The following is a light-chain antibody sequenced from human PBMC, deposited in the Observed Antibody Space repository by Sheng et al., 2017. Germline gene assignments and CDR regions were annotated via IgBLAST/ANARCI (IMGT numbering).Light chain of an antibody. CDR3: QQTNSFPLT. Sequence: DIQMTQSPSSVSASVGDRVTITCRASQGINTWLAWYQQKPGIAPKILIYDASSLQSGVPSRFSGSGSGTYFTLTISSLQPEDFATYYCQQTNSFPLTFGGGTKVEIK. J-gene: IGKJ4*01. V-gene: IGKV1-12*01. CDR2: DAS. CDR1: QGINTW.